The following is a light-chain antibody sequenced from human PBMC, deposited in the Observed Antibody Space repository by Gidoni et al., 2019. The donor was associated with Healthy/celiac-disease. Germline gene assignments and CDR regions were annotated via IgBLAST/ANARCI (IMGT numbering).Light chain of an antibody. V-gene: IGKV3-15*01. CDR2: GAS. CDR3: QQYNNWPPIT. Sequence: EIVMTQSPATLSVSPGERATLSCRASQSVSSNLAWYQQKPGQAPRLLIYGASTRATGIPARCSGSGSGTEFTLTFSSLQSEDFAFYYCQQYNNWPPITFGQGTRLEIK. CDR1: QSVSSN. J-gene: IGKJ5*01.